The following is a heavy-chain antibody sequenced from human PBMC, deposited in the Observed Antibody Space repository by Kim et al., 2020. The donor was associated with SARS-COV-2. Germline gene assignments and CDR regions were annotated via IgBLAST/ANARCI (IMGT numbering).Heavy chain of an antibody. CDR3: AAYYYDVSGCDY. Sequence: YYAVSMKGRVTISRNNAQDTVYLQMNRLSANDTAVYYCAAYYYDVSGCDYWGQGALVTVSS. J-gene: IGHJ4*02. V-gene: IGHV3-23*01. D-gene: IGHD3-22*01.